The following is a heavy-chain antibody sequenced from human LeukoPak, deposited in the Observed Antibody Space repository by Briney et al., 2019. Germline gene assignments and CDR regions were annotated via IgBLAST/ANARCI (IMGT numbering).Heavy chain of an antibody. Sequence: SETLSLTCTVSNDSISPLYWGWIRQPPGKGLEFIGYIFYSGTTNFNPSLKSRVTLSVDTSKNQFSLRLNSVTAADTAVYYCARGGSAAKYHFDSWGQGTLVTVSS. D-gene: IGHD6-13*01. V-gene: IGHV4-59*11. CDR1: NDSISPLY. J-gene: IGHJ4*02. CDR2: IFYSGTT. CDR3: ARGGSAAKYHFDS.